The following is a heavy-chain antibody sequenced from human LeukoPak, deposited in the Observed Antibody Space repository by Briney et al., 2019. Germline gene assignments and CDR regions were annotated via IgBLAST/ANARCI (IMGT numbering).Heavy chain of an antibody. CDR2: INHSGST. J-gene: IGHJ5*02. CDR3: ARGRRNPITMVRGARLNWFDP. V-gene: IGHV4-34*01. Sequence: PSETLSLTCAVYGGSFSGYYWSWIRQPPGKGLERIGEINHSGSTNYNPSLKSRVTISVDTSKNQFSLKLISVTAADTAVYYCARGRRNPITMVRGARLNWFDPWGQGTLVTVSS. D-gene: IGHD3-10*01. CDR1: GGSFSGYY.